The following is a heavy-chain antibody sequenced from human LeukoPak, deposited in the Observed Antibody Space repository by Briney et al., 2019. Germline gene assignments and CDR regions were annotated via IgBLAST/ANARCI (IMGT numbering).Heavy chain of an antibody. CDR1: GFTFTSYA. CDR3: ARARNYVSFEDY. CDR2: ISYDGSNK. Sequence: GGSLRVSCAASGFTFTSYAMRCVRQAPGKGLECVAVISYDGSNKYYADSVKGRFTIFRDNSKNTLYLQMNSLRAEDTAVYYCARARNYVSFEDYWGQGTLVTVSS. D-gene: IGHD1-7*01. V-gene: IGHV3-30*01. J-gene: IGHJ4*02.